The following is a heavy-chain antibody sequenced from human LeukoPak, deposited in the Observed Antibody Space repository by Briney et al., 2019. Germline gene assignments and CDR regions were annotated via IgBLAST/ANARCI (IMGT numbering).Heavy chain of an antibody. V-gene: IGHV3-30*03. CDR3: XXXXXXXXEGNYFDY. CDR1: GFTFSSYG. J-gene: IGHJ4*02. CDR2: ISYDGSNK. Sequence: GGSLRLSCAASGFTFSSYGMHWVRQAPGKGLEWVAVISYDGSNKYYADSVKGRFTISRDNSKNTLYLQMNSLRAEDTAVYYXXXXXXXXXEGNYFDYWGQGTLVTVSS. D-gene: IGHD3-10*01.